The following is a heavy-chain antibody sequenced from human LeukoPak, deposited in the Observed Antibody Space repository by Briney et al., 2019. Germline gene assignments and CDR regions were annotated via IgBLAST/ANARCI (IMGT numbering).Heavy chain of an antibody. J-gene: IGHJ4*02. CDR2: IYPGDSDT. CDR3: ARLSSYCSGGSCPGGSDY. Sequence: GESLKISCKGSGYSFTSYWIGWVRQMPGKGLEWMGIIYPGDSDTRYSPSFQGQVTISADKSISTAYLQWSSLKASDTAMYYCARLSSYCSGGSCPGGSDYWGQGTLVTVSS. D-gene: IGHD2-15*01. CDR1: GYSFTSYW. V-gene: IGHV5-51*01.